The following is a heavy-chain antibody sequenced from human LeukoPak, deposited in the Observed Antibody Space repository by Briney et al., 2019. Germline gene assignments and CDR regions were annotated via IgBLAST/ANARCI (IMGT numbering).Heavy chain of an antibody. Sequence: GGSLRLSCAASGFTFSSYSMNWVRQAPGKGLEWVSSISSSSSYIYYADSVKGRFTVSRDNAKNSLYLQMNSLRAEDTAVYYCASIAVAGTLLDYWGQGTLVTVSS. CDR3: ASIAVAGTLLDY. V-gene: IGHV3-21*01. CDR2: ISSSSSYI. CDR1: GFTFSSYS. J-gene: IGHJ4*02. D-gene: IGHD6-19*01.